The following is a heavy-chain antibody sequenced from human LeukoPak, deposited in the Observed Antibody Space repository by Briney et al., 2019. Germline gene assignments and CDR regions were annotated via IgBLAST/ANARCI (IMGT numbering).Heavy chain of an antibody. V-gene: IGHV1-18*01. J-gene: IGHJ6*03. CDR2: ISGYNGNT. Sequence: ASVKVSCKASGYTFTRYGIYWVRQAPGQGLGWMGWISGYNGNTKYAQKFQGRVSVTTDTSTSTAYMELRSLRSDDTAVYYCARAEGVVVAAHIDVWGKGTTVTVSS. CDR3: ARAEGVVVAAHIDV. CDR1: GYTFTRYG. D-gene: IGHD2-15*01.